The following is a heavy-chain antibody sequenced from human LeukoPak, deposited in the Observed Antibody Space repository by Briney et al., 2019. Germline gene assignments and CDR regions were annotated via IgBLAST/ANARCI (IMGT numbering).Heavy chain of an antibody. V-gene: IGHV4-61*02. D-gene: IGHD3-22*01. J-gene: IGHJ3*02. CDR3: ARDLYYYDSSGRGDAFDI. Sequence: SETLSLTCTVSGGSISSGSYYWSWLRQPAGRGLEWIGRIHTSGSTNYNPSLKSRVTISVDTSKNQFSLKLSSVTAADTAVYYCARDLYYYDSSGRGDAFDIWGQGTMVTVSS. CDR1: GGSISSGSYY. CDR2: IHTSGST.